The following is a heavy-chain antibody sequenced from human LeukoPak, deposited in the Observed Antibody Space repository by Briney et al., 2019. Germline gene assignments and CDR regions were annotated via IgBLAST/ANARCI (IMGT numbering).Heavy chain of an antibody. CDR2: ISYNGNNK. V-gene: IGHV3-30*03. CDR1: GYIFTHYG. J-gene: IGHJ3*02. D-gene: IGHD5-12*01. Sequence: PGGSLRLSCVISGYIFTHYGFHWVRQAPREALEWVAYISYNGNNKYEDSVKGRFTISRDNSKNTLHLQMNGLRAEDTAVYYCARDPLDISRWANAFDIWGQGTTVIVSS. CDR3: ARDPLDISRWANAFDI.